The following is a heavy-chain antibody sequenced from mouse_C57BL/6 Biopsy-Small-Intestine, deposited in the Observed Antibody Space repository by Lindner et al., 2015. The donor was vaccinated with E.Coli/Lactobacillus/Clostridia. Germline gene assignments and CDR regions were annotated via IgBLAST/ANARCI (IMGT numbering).Heavy chain of an antibody. Sequence: VQLQESGAELVRPGASVKLSCTASGFNIKDYYMHWVKQRPEQGLEWIGRIDPEDGDTEYAPKLQGKATMTADTSSNTAYLQLSSLTSEDTAVYYCTPYYYGSSRYFDYWGQGTTLTVSS. V-gene: IGHV14-1*01. D-gene: IGHD1-1*01. CDR2: IDPEDGDT. CDR1: GFNIKDYY. J-gene: IGHJ2*01. CDR3: TPYYYGSSRYFDY.